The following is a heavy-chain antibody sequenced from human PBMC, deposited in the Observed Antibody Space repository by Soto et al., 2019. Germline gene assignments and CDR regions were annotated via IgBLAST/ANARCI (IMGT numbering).Heavy chain of an antibody. CDR1: GFTCSRYW. D-gene: IGHD4-17*01. CDR2: INSDGSMT. Sequence: GSLRLSCAASGFTCSRYWMHWVRQAPGEGLMWVSRINSDGSMTSYADSVKGRFTISRDNAKNTVYLHMNSLRAEDTARYYCVRGKDQYNTLTYGYYDQWGQGTLVTVSS. CDR3: VRGKDQYNTLTYGYYDQ. J-gene: IGHJ5*02. V-gene: IGHV3-74*01.